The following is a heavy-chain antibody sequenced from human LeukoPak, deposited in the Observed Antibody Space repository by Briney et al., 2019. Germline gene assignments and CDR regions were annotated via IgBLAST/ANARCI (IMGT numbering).Heavy chain of an antibody. CDR3: ARVGGSYGPFDY. CDR1: GFTFSSYW. V-gene: IGHV3-74*01. D-gene: IGHD3-16*01. Sequence: GGSLRLSCAASGFTFSSYWMHWVRQAPGKGLVWVSRINSDGSSTSYADSVKGRFTVSRDNAKNTLYLQMNSLRAEDTAVYYCARVGGSYGPFDYWGQGTLVTVSS. J-gene: IGHJ4*02. CDR2: INSDGSST.